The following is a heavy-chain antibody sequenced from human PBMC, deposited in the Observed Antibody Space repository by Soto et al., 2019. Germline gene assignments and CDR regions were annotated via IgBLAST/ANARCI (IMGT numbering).Heavy chain of an antibody. V-gene: IGHV1-69*13. CDR3: ARSSSGYRRFYYYYGMDV. CDR1: GGTFSSYA. CDR2: IIPIFGTA. Sequence: GASVKVSCKASGGTFSSYAISWVRQAPGQGLEWMGGIIPIFGTANYAQKFQGRVTITADESTSTAYMELSSLRSEDTAVYYCARSSSGYRRFYYYYGMDVWGQGTTVTVSS. D-gene: IGHD3-22*01. J-gene: IGHJ6*02.